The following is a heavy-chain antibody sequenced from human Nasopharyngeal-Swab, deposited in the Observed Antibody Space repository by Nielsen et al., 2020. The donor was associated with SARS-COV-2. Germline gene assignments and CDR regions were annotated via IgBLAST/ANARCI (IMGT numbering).Heavy chain of an antibody. CDR2: IWYDGSNK. CDR1: GFTFSNYG. J-gene: IGHJ4*02. CDR3: ARGDRSGSYYPDY. V-gene: IGHV3-33*01. Sequence: GGSLRLSCAAPGFTFSNYGMHWVRQAPGKGLEWVALIWYDGSNKYYADSVKGRFTISRDNSKNTLYLQMNSLRAEDTAVYYCARGDRSGSYYPDYWGQGTLVTVSS. D-gene: IGHD3-10*01.